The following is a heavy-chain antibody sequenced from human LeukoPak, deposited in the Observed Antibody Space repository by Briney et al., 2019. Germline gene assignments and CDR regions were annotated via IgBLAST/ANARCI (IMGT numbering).Heavy chain of an antibody. V-gene: IGHV4-59*08. Sequence: SETLSLTCTVSGGSISGNYWSRIRQPLGKGLEWIGYIFYVGSTIYNPSLKSRVTISVDTSKSQFSLQLSSVTAADTAVYYCARIITGTVALDYWGQGTLVTVSS. J-gene: IGHJ4*02. D-gene: IGHD1-14*01. CDR3: ARIITGTVALDY. CDR1: GGSISGNY. CDR2: IFYVGST.